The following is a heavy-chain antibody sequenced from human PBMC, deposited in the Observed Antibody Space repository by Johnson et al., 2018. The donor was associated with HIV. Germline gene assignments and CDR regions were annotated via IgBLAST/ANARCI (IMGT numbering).Heavy chain of an antibody. Sequence: QVQLVESGGGVVQPGTSLRLSCAASGFTFTSFAMHWVRQAPGKGLEWVGFISYDGSNKYFTDSVRGRFTISSDNSRNTLFLQMNSLRAEDTGVYYCVRRFYDSSAFDIWGQGTLVTVSS. CDR2: ISYDGSNK. CDR1: GFTFTSFA. V-gene: IGHV3-30-3*01. CDR3: VRRFYDSSAFDI. D-gene: IGHD3-22*01. J-gene: IGHJ3*02.